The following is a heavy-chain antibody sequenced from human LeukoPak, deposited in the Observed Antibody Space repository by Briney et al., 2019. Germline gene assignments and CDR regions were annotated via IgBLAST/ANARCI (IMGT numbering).Heavy chain of an antibody. Sequence: GGSLRLSCAASGFTISSYWMSWVRQAPGKGLEWVANIKQDGSEKYHVDSVKGRFTISRDNAKNSLYLQMNSLRAEDTAVDYCARGGTTVTTYYYFDYWGQGTLVTVSS. CDR3: ARGGTTVTTYYYFDY. CDR2: IKQDGSEK. J-gene: IGHJ4*02. CDR1: GFTISSYW. D-gene: IGHD4-17*01. V-gene: IGHV3-7*03.